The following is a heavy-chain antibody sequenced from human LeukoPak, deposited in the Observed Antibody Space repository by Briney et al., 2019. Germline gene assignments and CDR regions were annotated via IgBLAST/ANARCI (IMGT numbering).Heavy chain of an antibody. CDR2: INPSGGRT. CDR3: AREKVDTAMVTFSY. D-gene: IGHD5-18*01. V-gene: IGHV1-46*01. CDR1: GYTFTSYY. Sequence: GASGKVSCKASGYTFTSYYMHWVRQAPGQGLKGMGIINPSGGRTGYAQKFQGRVTMTRDTSRSTVYMELSSQSSEDTAVYHCAREKVDTAMVTFSYWGQGPLVTVSS. J-gene: IGHJ4*02.